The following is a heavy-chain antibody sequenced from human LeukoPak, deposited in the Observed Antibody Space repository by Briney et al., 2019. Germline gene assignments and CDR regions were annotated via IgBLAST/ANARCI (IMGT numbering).Heavy chain of an antibody. CDR1: GGSVSSGSYY. D-gene: IGHD4-17*01. J-gene: IGHJ4*02. CDR3: ASDYGDYVFDY. Sequence: SETLSLTCTVSGGSVSSGSYYWSWIRQPPGKGLEWIGYIYYSGSTNYNPSLKSRVTISVDTSKNQFSLKLSSVTAADTAVYYCASDYGDYVFDYWGQGALVTVSS. CDR2: IYYSGST. V-gene: IGHV4-61*01.